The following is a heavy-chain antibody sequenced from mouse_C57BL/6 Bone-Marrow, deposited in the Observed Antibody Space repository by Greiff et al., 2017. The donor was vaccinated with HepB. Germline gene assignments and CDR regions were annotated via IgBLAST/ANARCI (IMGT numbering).Heavy chain of an antibody. CDR2: IWSGGST. V-gene: IGHV2-2*01. CDR3: ARKGDYVRLYYAMDY. J-gene: IGHJ4*01. D-gene: IGHD2-4*01. CDR1: GFSLTSYG. Sequence: VKLQESGPGLVQPSQSLSITCTVSGFSLTSYGVHWVRQSPGKGLEWLGVIWSGGSTDYNAAFISRLSISKDNSKSQVFFKMNSLQADDTAIYYCARKGDYVRLYYAMDYWGQGTSVTVSS.